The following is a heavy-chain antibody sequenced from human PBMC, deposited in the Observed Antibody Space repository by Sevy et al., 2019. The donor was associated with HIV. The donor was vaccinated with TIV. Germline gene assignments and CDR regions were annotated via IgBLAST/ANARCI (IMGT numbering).Heavy chain of an antibody. Sequence: GGSLRLSCVASQFNFDTYAILWVRQAPGKGLEWVAMIWYDGSSKDYAESVKGRFAISRDNSQNTAFLQMNSLRAEDTGVYYCATNMVHAGAYDSYFNFWGQGSLVTVSS. D-gene: IGHD3-10*01. CDR3: ATNMVHAGAYDSYFNF. CDR2: IWYDGSSK. CDR1: QFNFDTYA. J-gene: IGHJ4*02. V-gene: IGHV3-33*01.